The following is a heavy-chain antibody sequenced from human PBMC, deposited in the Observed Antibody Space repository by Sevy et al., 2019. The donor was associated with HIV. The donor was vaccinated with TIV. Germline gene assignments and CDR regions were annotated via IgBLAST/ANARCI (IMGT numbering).Heavy chain of an antibody. V-gene: IGHV1-2*02. CDR3: ARGLRGFLQYDSSGSSTSHLDY. CDR2: INPKSDDT. CDR1: GFTFTDYF. D-gene: IGHD3-22*01. J-gene: IGHJ4*02. Sequence: ASVKVSCKASGFTFTDYFIHWVRQAPGQGLEWMGWINPKSDDTNFAQKFQDRVTMTQDTSVSTAYMELSRLRSDDTAVYYCARGLRGFLQYDSSGSSTSHLDYWGQGTLVTVSS.